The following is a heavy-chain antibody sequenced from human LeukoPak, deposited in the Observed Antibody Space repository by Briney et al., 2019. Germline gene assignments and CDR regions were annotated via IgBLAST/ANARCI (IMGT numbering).Heavy chain of an antibody. CDR1: GYTFTGYY. Sequence: ASVKVSCKASGYTFTGYYMHWVRQAPGQGLEWMGWINPNSGGTNYAQKFQGRVTMTRDTSISTAYMELSRLRSDDTAVYYCARAVAAAGIPKFDYWGQGTLVTVSS. V-gene: IGHV1-2*02. CDR3: ARAVAAAGIPKFDY. D-gene: IGHD6-13*01. CDR2: INPNSGGT. J-gene: IGHJ4*02.